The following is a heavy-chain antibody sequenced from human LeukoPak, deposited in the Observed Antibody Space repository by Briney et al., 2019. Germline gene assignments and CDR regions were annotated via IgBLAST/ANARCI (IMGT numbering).Heavy chain of an antibody. CDR3: AAIYDSSGSHAFDI. V-gene: IGHV1-69*04. CDR2: IIPILGIA. D-gene: IGHD3-22*01. J-gene: IGHJ3*02. CDR1: GGTFSSYA. Sequence: SVKVSCKASGGTFSSYAISWVRQAPGQGLEWMGRIIPILGIANYAQKFQGRVTITADKSTSTAYMELSSLRSEDTAVYYCAAIYDSSGSHAFDIWGQGTMVTVSS.